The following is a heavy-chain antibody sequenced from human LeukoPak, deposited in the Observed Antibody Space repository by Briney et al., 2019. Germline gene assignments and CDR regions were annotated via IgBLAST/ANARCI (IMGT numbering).Heavy chain of an antibody. CDR3: AREGTYCGGDCYPLGY. Sequence: PGGSLRLSCAASGFTFTSYSMNWVRQAPGKGLEWVSTISGGGGSTYYADSVKGRFTISRDNSKNTLYLQMNSLRAEDTAVYYCAREGTYCGGDCYPLGYWGQGTLVTVSS. D-gene: IGHD2-21*02. CDR1: GFTFTSYS. V-gene: IGHV3-23*01. J-gene: IGHJ4*02. CDR2: ISGGGGST.